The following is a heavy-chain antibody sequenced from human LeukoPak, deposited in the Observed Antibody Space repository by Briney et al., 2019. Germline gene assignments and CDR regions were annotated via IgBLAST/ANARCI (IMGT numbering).Heavy chain of an antibody. D-gene: IGHD1-14*01. CDR1: GFSFSSYW. CDR2: IRQDESER. V-gene: IGHV3-7*01. CDR3: ARDETTYEPYYYYMDV. J-gene: IGHJ6*03. Sequence: GGSLRLSCESSGFSFSSYWMTWVRQLPGKGPEWVANIRQDESERYFADSVKGRFTISRDNAKKSVYLHMSSLRAEDTAVYYCARDETTYEPYYYYMDVWGKGTTVTVSS.